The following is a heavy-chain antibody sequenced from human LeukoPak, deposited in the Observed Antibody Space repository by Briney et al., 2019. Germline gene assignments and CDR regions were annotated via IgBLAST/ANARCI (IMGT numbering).Heavy chain of an antibody. CDR1: GYSFTSYW. J-gene: IGHJ5*02. Sequence: GESLKISCKGSGYSFTSYWIGWVRQMSGRGLEWMGIIYPGDSDTRYSPSFEGQVTISVDKAISTAYLQWSSLKASDTAMYYCARPYCNTGSCYNWFDPWGQGTLVTVSS. V-gene: IGHV5-51*01. CDR2: IYPGDSDT. D-gene: IGHD2/OR15-2a*01. CDR3: ARPYCNTGSCYNWFDP.